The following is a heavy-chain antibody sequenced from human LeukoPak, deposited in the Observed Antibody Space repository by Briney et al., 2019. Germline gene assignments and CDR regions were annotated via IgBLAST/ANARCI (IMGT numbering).Heavy chain of an antibody. J-gene: IGHJ4*02. CDR1: GGSISSYY. Sequence: SETLSLTCTVSGGSISSYYWSWIRQPPGKGLEWIGYIYYSGSTNYNPSLKSRVTISVDTSKNQFSLKLSSVTAADTAVYYCARDGAVAGAYYFDYWGQGTLVTVFS. D-gene: IGHD6-19*01. CDR3: ARDGAVAGAYYFDY. CDR2: IYYSGST. V-gene: IGHV4-59*01.